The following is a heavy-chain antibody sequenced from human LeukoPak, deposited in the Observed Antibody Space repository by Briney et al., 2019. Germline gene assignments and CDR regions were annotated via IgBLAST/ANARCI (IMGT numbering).Heavy chain of an antibody. V-gene: IGHV4-59*01. CDR3: AREPVGYNWFDP. CDR2: IYYSGST. CDR1: GGSISSYY. J-gene: IGHJ5*02. Sequence: PSETLSLTCTVSGGSISSYYWSWIRQPPGKGLEWIGYIYYSGSTNYNPSLKSRVTISVDTSENQFSLKLSSVTAADTAVYYCAREPVGYNWFDPWGQGTLVTVSS. D-gene: IGHD4-23*01.